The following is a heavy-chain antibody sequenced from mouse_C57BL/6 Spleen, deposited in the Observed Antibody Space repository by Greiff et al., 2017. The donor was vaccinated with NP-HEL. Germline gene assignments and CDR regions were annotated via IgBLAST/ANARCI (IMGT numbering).Heavy chain of an antibody. V-gene: IGHV1-76*01. CDR2: IYPGSGNT. CDR3: ARRVIYYDYDGVFDY. D-gene: IGHD2-4*01. CDR1: GYTFTDYY. Sequence: VQLQQSGAELVRPGASVKLSCKASGYTFTDYYINWVKQRPGQGLEWIARIYPGSGNTYYNEKFKGKATLTAEKSSSTAYMQLSSLTSEDSAVYFCARRVIYYDYDGVFDYWGKGTTLTVSS. J-gene: IGHJ2*01.